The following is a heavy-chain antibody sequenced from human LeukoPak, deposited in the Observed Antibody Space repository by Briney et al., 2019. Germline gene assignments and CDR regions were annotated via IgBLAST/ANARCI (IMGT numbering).Heavy chain of an antibody. V-gene: IGHV1-18*01. D-gene: IGHD5-24*01. CDR3: ARGWEMATRNWFDP. Sequence: GASVKVSCKASGYTFISYGITWVRQAPGQGLQYMGWISADNGHTNYAQNLQGRVTMTTDTSTSTAYMELRSLRSDDTAVYYCARGWEMATRNWFDPWGQGTLVTVSS. CDR1: GYTFISYG. CDR2: ISADNGHT. J-gene: IGHJ5*02.